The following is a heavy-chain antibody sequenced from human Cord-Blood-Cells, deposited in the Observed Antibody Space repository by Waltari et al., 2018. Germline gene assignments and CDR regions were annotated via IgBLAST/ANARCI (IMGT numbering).Heavy chain of an antibody. J-gene: IGHJ6*02. CDR3: ASGSGYDSYYYYGMDV. V-gene: IGHV1-18*01. CDR2: ISAYNGNT. Sequence: QVQLVQSGAEVKKPGASVKVSCKASGYTFTSYGISWVRQDPGQGLEWMGWISAYNGNTNYAQNLQGRVTMTTDTSTSTAYMELRSLRSDDTAVYYCASGSGYDSYYYYGMDVWGQGTTVTVSS. CDR1: GYTFTSYG. D-gene: IGHD5-12*01.